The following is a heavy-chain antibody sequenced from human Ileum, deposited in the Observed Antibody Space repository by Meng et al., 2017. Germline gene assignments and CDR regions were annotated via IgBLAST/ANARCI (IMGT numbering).Heavy chain of an antibody. Sequence: GESLKISCAASGFTFSSYWMYWVHQAPGKGLEWVASMYPGGSLINYVDSVKARFTISRDNTKNSLSLQMNSLSAEATALYFCATDLRQDIRGWDYWGQGTLVTVSS. V-gene: IGHV3-7*01. CDR2: MYPGGSLI. J-gene: IGHJ4*01. CDR3: ATDLRQDIRGWDY. CDR1: GFTFSSYW. D-gene: IGHD6-19*01.